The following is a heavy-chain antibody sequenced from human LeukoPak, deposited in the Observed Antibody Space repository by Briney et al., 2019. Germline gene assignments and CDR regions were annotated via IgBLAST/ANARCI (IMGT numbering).Heavy chain of an antibody. CDR3: ARGRGVPYYYDSSGYYPADY. CDR1: GASISSGDYY. Sequence: SETLSLTCTVSGASISSGDYYWSWIRQPPGKGLECIGHIYYSGSTYYNPSLKSRVTISVDTSKNQFSLKLSSVTAANTAVYYCARGRGVPYYYDSSGYYPADYWGQGTLVTVSS. V-gene: IGHV4-30-4*01. J-gene: IGHJ4*02. D-gene: IGHD3-22*01. CDR2: IYYSGST.